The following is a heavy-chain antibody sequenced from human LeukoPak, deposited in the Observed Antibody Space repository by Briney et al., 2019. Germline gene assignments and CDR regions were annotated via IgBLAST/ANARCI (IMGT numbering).Heavy chain of an antibody. Sequence: SGTLSLTCAVSGGSISSSNWWSWVRQPPGKGLEWIGEIYHSGSTNYNPSLKSRVTISVDKSKNQFSLKLSSVTAADTAVYYCAISSGYFDSGGYFDYWGQGTLVTVSS. D-gene: IGHD3-22*01. CDR2: IYHSGST. V-gene: IGHV4-4*02. CDR1: GGSISSSNW. J-gene: IGHJ4*02. CDR3: AISSGYFDSGGYFDY.